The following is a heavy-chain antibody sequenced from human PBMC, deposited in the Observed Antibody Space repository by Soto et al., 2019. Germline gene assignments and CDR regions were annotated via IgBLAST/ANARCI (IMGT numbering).Heavy chain of an antibody. CDR3: ATGVAGAFDF. D-gene: IGHD6-13*01. J-gene: IGHJ3*01. V-gene: IGHV3-15*01. CDR1: GFTFSFSDAW. Sequence: EVQLVESGGGLVKPGGSLRLSCAASGFTFSFSDAWMSWVRQAPGKGLEWVGRVKRQTDGGPAGPTDYAAPVKGRFSISRADSKNTVYLQINSLKTEDTAIYYCATGVAGAFDFWGQGTMVTVSS. CDR2: VKRQTDGGPAGPT.